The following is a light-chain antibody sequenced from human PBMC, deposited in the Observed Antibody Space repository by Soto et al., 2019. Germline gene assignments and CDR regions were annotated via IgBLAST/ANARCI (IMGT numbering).Light chain of an antibody. CDR2: SNN. J-gene: IGLJ2*01. V-gene: IGLV1-44*01. CDR3: AAWDDSLMGV. CDR1: SSNIGSNT. Sequence: QSVLTQPPSASGTPGQRVTISCSGSSSNIGSNTVNWYQQLPGTAPKLLIYSNNQRPSGVPDRCAGSKSGTSASLAISGLQSEDEADYYCAAWDDSLMGVFGGGTKLTVL.